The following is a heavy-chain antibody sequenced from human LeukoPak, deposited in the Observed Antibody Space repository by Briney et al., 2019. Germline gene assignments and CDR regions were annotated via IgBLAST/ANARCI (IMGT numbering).Heavy chain of an antibody. J-gene: IGHJ4*02. D-gene: IGHD3-16*01. V-gene: IGHV4-59*01. Sequence: SSETPSLTCTVPAGSMSIYYWTWIRQPPRTGLESIGFIYHRGVTHSTPSLQRRATISIDKSMNQFCLTFNSTTAADTTVHYCTRDNWGNSDFWGPGTVVIVSS. CDR3: TRDNWGNSDF. CDR1: AGSMSIYY. CDR2: IYHRGVT.